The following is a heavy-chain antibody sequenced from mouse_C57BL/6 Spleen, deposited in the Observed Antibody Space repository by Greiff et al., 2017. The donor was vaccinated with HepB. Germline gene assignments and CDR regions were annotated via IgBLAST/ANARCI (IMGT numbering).Heavy chain of an antibody. CDR2: IYPGDGDT. CDR1: GYAFSSSW. Sequence: VQLQESGPELVKPGASVKISCKASGYAFSSSWMNWVKQRPGKGLEWIGRIYPGDGDTNYNGKFKGKATLTADKSSSTAYMQLSSLTSEDSAVYYCARKGGTAYWGQGTLVTVSA. CDR3: ARKGGTAY. J-gene: IGHJ3*01. V-gene: IGHV1-82*01. D-gene: IGHD3-3*01.